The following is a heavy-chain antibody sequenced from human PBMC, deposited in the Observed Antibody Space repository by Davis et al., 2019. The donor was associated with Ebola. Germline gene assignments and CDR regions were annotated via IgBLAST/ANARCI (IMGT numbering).Heavy chain of an antibody. CDR1: GFTFSSYS. CDR3: ARGGCSSTSCYLGWFDP. CDR2: ISSSSSTI. D-gene: IGHD2-2*01. J-gene: IGHJ5*02. V-gene: IGHV3-48*04. Sequence: GESLKISCAASGFTFSSYSMNWVRQAPGKGLEWVSYISSSSSTIYYADSVKGRFTISRDNAKNSLYLQMNSLRAEDTAVYYCARGGCSSTSCYLGWFDPWGQGTLVTVSS.